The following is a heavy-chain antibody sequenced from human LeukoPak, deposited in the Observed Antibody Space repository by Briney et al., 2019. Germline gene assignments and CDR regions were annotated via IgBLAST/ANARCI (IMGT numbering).Heavy chain of an antibody. CDR2: AYYSGHT. CDR1: GGSISDNY. CDR3: ARHPFATPFDY. Sequence: SETLSLTCTVSGGSISDNYWSWIRQPPGKGLEWIGYAYYSGHTNYNSSLKSRVAMSLDTSKSQFSLRLSSVTAADTAVYFCARHPFATPFDYWGPGTLVTVSS. J-gene: IGHJ4*02. D-gene: IGHD2-15*01. V-gene: IGHV4-59*08.